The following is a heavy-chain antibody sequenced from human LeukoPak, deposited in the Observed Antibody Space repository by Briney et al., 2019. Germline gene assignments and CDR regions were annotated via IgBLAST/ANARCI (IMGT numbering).Heavy chain of an antibody. D-gene: IGHD3-22*01. CDR3: ARGDYYDSSGYQSPSFDY. V-gene: IGHV4-34*01. CDR1: GGSFSGYY. CDR2: IYYSGST. Sequence: SETLSLTCAVYGGSFSGYYWSWIRQPPGKGLEWIGSIYYSGSTYYNPSLKSRVTISVDTSKNQFSLKLSSVTAADTAVYYCARGDYYDSSGYQSPSFDYWGQGTLVTVSS. J-gene: IGHJ4*02.